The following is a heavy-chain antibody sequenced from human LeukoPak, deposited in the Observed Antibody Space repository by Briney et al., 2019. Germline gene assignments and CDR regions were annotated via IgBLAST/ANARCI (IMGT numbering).Heavy chain of an antibody. CDR1: GFTFSSYG. J-gene: IGHJ3*02. V-gene: IGHV3-30*02. CDR3: ARALSIAARFVAFDI. CDR2: IRYDGSNK. D-gene: IGHD6-6*01. Sequence: GGSLRLSCAASGFTFSSYGMHWVRQAPGKGLEWVAFIRYDGSNKYYADSVKGRFTISRDNSKNTLYLQMNSLRAEDTAVYYCARALSIAARFVAFDIWGQGTMVTVSS.